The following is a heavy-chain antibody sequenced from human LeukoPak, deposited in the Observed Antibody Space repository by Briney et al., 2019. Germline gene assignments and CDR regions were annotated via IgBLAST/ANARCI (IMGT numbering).Heavy chain of an antibody. CDR2: INPNSGGT. D-gene: IGHD3-22*01. J-gene: IGHJ4*02. CDR1: GYTFTGYY. Sequence: ASVKVSCKASGYTFTGYYMHWVRQAPGQGLEWMGWINPNSGGTNYALKFQGRVTMTRDTSISTAYMELSRLRSDDTAVYYCARDGGSIVVVPYFDYWGQGTLVTVSS. V-gene: IGHV1-2*02. CDR3: ARDGGSIVVVPYFDY.